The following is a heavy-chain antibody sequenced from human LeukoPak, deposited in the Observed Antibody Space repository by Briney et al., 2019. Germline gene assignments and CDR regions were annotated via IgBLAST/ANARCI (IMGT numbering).Heavy chain of an antibody. D-gene: IGHD5-18*01. Sequence: PGRSLRLSCAASRFTFSSYGMHWVRQAPGKGLEWVTVIWYDGSNKYYADSVKGRFTISRDNSKNTLYLQMNSLRAEDTAVYYCARDKGGYSYGSFDYWGQGTLVTVSS. J-gene: IGHJ4*02. CDR2: IWYDGSNK. CDR1: RFTFSSYG. CDR3: ARDKGGYSYGSFDY. V-gene: IGHV3-33*01.